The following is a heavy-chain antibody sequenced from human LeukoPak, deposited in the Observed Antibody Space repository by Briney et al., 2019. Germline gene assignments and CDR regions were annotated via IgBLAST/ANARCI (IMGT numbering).Heavy chain of an antibody. V-gene: IGHV1-2*02. J-gene: IGHJ4*02. CDR1: GYTFTGFH. CDR2: IDSNSGGT. D-gene: IGHD4-11*01. Sequence: ASVKVSCKASGYTFTGFHMHWVRQAPGQGLEWMGWIDSNSGGTSYAQTFQGRVTMTRDTSISTAYMELSEMRSDDTAVYYCARGGNIYSDYYFDYWGQGTLVTVSS. CDR3: ARGGNIYSDYYFDY.